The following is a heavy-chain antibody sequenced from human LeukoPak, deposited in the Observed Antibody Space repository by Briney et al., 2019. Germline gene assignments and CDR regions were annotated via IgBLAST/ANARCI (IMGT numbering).Heavy chain of an antibody. CDR1: GGSFSGYY. J-gene: IGHJ6*02. Sequence: SETLSLTCAVYGGSFSGYYWSWIRQPPGKGLEWIGEINHSGSTNYNPSLKSRVNISVDTSKNQFSLKLSSVTAADTAVYYCARGPDYIAARRTSYYYYGMDVWGQGTTVTVSS. CDR2: INHSGST. D-gene: IGHD6-6*01. V-gene: IGHV4-34*01. CDR3: ARGPDYIAARRTSYYYYGMDV.